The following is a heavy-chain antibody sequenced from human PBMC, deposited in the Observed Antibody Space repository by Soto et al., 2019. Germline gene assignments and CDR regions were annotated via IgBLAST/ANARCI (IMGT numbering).Heavy chain of an antibody. CDR2: ISSSGSTT. Sequence: QVQLVESGGGLVKSGGSLRLSCAASGFIFSNYYLTWIRQAPGRGLEWISYISSSGSTTDYADSVKGRFTISRDNSKNSLYLQMDFLRVDDTAVYYCAKGVAVAGYDYGLDVWGQGTTVSVSS. J-gene: IGHJ6*02. CDR3: AKGVAVAGYDYGLDV. CDR1: GFIFSNYY. D-gene: IGHD6-19*01. V-gene: IGHV3-11*01.